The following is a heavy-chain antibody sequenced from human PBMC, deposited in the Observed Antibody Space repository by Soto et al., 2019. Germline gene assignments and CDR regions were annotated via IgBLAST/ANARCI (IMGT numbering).Heavy chain of an antibody. CDR3: ARHLWVGSSWYLGALDI. D-gene: IGHD6-13*01. Sequence: QVQLQESGPGLVKPSETLSLTCTVSGYSISNYYWSWIRQPPGTGLEWIGYIYYSGSTHYNPSLKRRVTIALDTSTNQFSLNLSYVTAADTAVYYWARHLWVGSSWYLGALDIWGQGTMVTVSS. V-gene: IGHV4-59*08. CDR2: IYYSGST. J-gene: IGHJ3*02. CDR1: GYSISNYY.